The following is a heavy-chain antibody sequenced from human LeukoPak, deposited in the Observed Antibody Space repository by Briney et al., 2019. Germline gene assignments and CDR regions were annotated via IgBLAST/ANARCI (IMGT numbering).Heavy chain of an antibody. CDR1: GDSISSGGYY. CDR2: IYYSGST. D-gene: IGHD4-17*01. J-gene: IGHJ5*02. Sequence: SQTLSLSCTVSGDSISSGGYYWSWIRQHPGKGLEWIGYIYYSGSTYYNPSPKSRVTISVDTSKNQFSLKLSSVTAADTAVYYCARDRVTTPSWFDPWGQGTLVTVSS. CDR3: ARDRVTTPSWFDP. V-gene: IGHV4-31*03.